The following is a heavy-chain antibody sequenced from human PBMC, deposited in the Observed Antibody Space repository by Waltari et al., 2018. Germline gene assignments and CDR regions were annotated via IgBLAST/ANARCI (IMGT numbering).Heavy chain of an antibody. CDR3: ARLLDFSHVTSY. CDR1: GDSISDGSYY. CDR2: IYSRWST. V-gene: IGHV4-39*01. Sequence: QLQLQESGPGLVRPSETLSLTCAVSGDSISDGSYYWGWIRQAPQKGLEWIGTIYSRWSTYYNPSFKSRVTISADTSKNQFSLKMTSLTATDTAVYYCARLLDFSHVTSYWGRGTLVTVSS. J-gene: IGHJ4*02.